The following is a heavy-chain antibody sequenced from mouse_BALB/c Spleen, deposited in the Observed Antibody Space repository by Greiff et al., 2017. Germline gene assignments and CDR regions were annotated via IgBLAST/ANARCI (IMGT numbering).Heavy chain of an antibody. CDR2: IRLKSNNYAT. V-gene: IGHV6-6*02. Sequence: EVQLQESGGGLVQPGGSMKLSCVASGFTFSNYWMNWVRQSPEKGLEWVAEIRLKSNNYATHYAESVKGRFTISRDDSKSSVYLQMNNLRAEDTGIYYCTRRPDSSGPDYWGQGTTLTVSS. CDR3: TRRPDSSGPDY. CDR1: GFTFSNYW. J-gene: IGHJ2*01. D-gene: IGHD3-2*01.